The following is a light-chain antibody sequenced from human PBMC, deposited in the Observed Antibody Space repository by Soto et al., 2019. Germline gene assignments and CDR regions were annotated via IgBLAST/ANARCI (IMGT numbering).Light chain of an antibody. Sequence: NFMLTHPHSVAASPGKTVTISCTRSSGSLASNYVQWYQQRPGSAPTTVIYEDNQRPSGVPDRFSGSIDSSSNSASLTISGLKTDDEADYYCQSYDSSNRVVFGGGTKLTVL. J-gene: IGLJ2*01. V-gene: IGLV6-57*04. CDR3: QSYDSSNRVV. CDR1: SGSLASNY. CDR2: EDN.